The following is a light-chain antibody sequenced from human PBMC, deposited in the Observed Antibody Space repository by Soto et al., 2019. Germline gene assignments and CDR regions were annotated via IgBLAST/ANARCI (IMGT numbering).Light chain of an antibody. CDR2: GTS. CDR3: QQYGTSHQFT. V-gene: IGKV3-20*01. J-gene: IGKJ3*01. CDR1: QSVRSGY. Sequence: IVLTQSPGTLSLSPGETATLSCRASQSVRSGYLAWYQQIPGQAPRLLMYGTSTRATGVPDRFSGSGSGTDFTLTITRLEPEDFAVYFCQQYGTSHQFTFGPGTRVDI.